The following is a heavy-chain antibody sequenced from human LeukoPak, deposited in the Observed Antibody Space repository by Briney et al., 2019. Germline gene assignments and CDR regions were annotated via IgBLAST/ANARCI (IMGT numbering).Heavy chain of an antibody. CDR1: GYTFNNFD. Sequence: ASVKVSCKASGYTFNNFDINWVRQATGQGLEWMGWMHPISGNTGYAQKFQGRVTMTRNTSISTAYMELSSLRSEDTAVYYCARVSFDSSGNKMNFDYWGHGTLVTVSS. J-gene: IGHJ4*01. CDR3: ARVSFDSSGNKMNFDY. D-gene: IGHD2-15*01. V-gene: IGHV1-8*01. CDR2: MHPISGNT.